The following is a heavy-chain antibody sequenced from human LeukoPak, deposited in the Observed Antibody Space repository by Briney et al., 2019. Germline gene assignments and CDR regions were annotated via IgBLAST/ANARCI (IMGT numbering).Heavy chain of an antibody. CDR2: IIPIFGTA. Sequence: SVKVSCKASGGTFSSYAISWVRQAPGQGLEWMGGIIPIFGTANYAQKFQGRVTITADKSTSTAYMELSSLRSEDTAVYYCARGMTTVTKGYYYYYMDVWGKGTTVTVSS. CDR1: GGTFSSYA. V-gene: IGHV1-69*06. J-gene: IGHJ6*03. D-gene: IGHD4-17*01. CDR3: ARGMTTVTKGYYYYYMDV.